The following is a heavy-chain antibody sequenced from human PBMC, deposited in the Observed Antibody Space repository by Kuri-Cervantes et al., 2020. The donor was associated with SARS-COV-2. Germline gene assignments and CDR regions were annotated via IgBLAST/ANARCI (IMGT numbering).Heavy chain of an antibody. D-gene: IGHD4-17*01. J-gene: IGHJ3*02. CDR2: INSDGSST. CDR1: GFSVSSDY. Sequence: GGSLRLSCAASGFSVSSDYMTWIRQAPGKGLVWVSRINSDGSSTSYADSVKGRFTISRDNAKNTLYLQMNSLRAEDTAVYYCASTGLDIWGQGTMVTVSS. CDR3: ASTGLDI. V-gene: IGHV3-74*01.